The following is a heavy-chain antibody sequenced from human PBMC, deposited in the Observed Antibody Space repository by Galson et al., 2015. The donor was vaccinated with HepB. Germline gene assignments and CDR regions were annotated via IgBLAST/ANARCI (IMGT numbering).Heavy chain of an antibody. J-gene: IGHJ5*02. Sequence: ETLSLTCTVSGGPISSSSYYWGWIRQPPGKGLEWIGTIYYSGSTYYSPSLRRRVTISVYTAKNQFSLNRRSVTATDKAVFYCASGNYILSGVRNWFDPWGQGILVTVSS. CDR2: IYYSGST. CDR1: GGPISSSSYY. D-gene: IGHD1-7*01. CDR3: ASGNYILSGVRNWFDP. V-gene: IGHV4-39*01.